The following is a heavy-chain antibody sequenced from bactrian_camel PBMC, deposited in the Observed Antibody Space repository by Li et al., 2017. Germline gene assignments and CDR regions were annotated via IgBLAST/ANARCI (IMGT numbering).Heavy chain of an antibody. CDR1: GFTFSSYV. J-gene: IGHJ7*01. D-gene: IGHD1*01. Sequence: VQLVESGGGLVQPGGSLRLSCAASGFTFSSYVMCWVRQAPGKGLEWVSSIYTGGSTYYTDSVKGRFTISRDNAKNTLYLQLGSLKTEDTAYYYCTKDLDAVMLFQTVDDPSPMDYWGKGTQVTVS. V-gene: IGHV3S10*01. CDR2: IYTGGST.